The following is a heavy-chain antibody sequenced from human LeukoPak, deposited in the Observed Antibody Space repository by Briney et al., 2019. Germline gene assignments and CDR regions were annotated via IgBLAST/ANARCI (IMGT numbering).Heavy chain of an antibody. Sequence: PGGSLRLSCAASGFTFDDYTMHWVRQAPGKGLEWVSLISWDGGSTYYADSVKGRFTISRDNSKNSLYLQMNSLRTEDTALYYCAKDFNDGYYFDYWGQGTLVTVSS. CDR3: AKDFNDGYYFDY. V-gene: IGHV3-43*01. CDR1: GFTFDDYT. D-gene: IGHD2-8*01. J-gene: IGHJ4*02. CDR2: ISWDGGST.